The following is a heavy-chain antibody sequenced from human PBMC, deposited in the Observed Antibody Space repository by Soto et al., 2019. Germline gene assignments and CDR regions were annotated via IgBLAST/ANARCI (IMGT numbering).Heavy chain of an antibody. D-gene: IGHD3-3*01. CDR3: ARSDNYDFWSGYGDY. V-gene: IGHV5-51*01. J-gene: IGHJ4*02. CDR1: GDSFTSYW. CDR2: IYPGDSDT. Sequence: GESLKISCKGSGDSFTSYWIGWVRQMPGKGLEWMGIIYPGDSDTRYSPSFQGQVTISADKSISTAYLQWRSLKASDTAMYYCARSDNYDFWSGYGDYWGQGTLVTVSS.